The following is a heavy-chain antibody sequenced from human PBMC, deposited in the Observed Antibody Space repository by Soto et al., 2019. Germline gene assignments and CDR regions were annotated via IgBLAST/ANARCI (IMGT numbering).Heavy chain of an antibody. CDR2: ISYSGST. Sequence: PSETLSLTCTVSGGSISSGDYYWSWIRPHPGTGLEWIGYISYSGSTYYNPSLTSQIIISLDTSRNQFSLKLRSVTAADTAVYFCARHHCTTTSCFTGYFDYWGQGTRVTVSS. CDR1: GGSISSGDYY. J-gene: IGHJ4*02. D-gene: IGHD2-2*02. CDR3: ARHHCTTTSCFTGYFDY. V-gene: IGHV4-31*01.